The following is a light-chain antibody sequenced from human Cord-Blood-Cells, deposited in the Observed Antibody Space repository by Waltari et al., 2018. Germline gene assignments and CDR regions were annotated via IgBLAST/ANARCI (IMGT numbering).Light chain of an antibody. CDR1: SSVLYSSNNKNY. J-gene: IGKJ1*01. CDR2: WAS. CDR3: QQYYSTPRT. V-gene: IGKV4-1*01. Sequence: DIVMTQSPDSLAVSLGERPPINCKSSSSVLYSSNNKNYLAWYQQKPGQPPKLLIYWASTRESGVPDRFSGSGSGTDFTLTISSLQAEDVAVYYCQQYYSTPRTFGQGTKVEIK.